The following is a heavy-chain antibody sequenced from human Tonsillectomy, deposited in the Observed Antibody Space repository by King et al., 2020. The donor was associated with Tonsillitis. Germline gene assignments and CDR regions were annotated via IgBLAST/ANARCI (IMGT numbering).Heavy chain of an antibody. D-gene: IGHD3-16*02. CDR2: ISSNGGST. CDR3: VKDQQSYDYIWGSYRKAAFDI. V-gene: IGHV3-64D*06. J-gene: IGHJ3*02. CDR1: GFTFSSYV. Sequence: VQLVESGGGLVQPGGSLRLSCSASGFTFSSYVMHWVRQAPGKGREYVSAISSNGGSTYYADSVKGRFTIPRDNSKNTRYLQMSSLRAEDTAVEYCVKDQQSYDYIWGSYRKAAFDIWGQGTMVTVSS.